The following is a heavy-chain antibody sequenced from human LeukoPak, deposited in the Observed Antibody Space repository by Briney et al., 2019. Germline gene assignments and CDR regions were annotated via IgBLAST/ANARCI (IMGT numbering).Heavy chain of an antibody. J-gene: IGHJ4*02. CDR2: IHSSGST. V-gene: IGHV4-59*01. D-gene: IGHD3-22*01. CDR1: GVSISGSY. Sequence: PSETLSLTCTVSGVSISGSYWSWLRQPPGKGLEWFASIHSSGSTNYNPPLKSRFTISVDTSKNQFSLKLSSVTAADTAFYYCAKSSGYYTYWGQGTLVTVSS. CDR3: AKSSGYYTY.